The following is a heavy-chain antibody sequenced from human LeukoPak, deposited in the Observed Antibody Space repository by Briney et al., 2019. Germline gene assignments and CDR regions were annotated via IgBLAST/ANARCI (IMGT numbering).Heavy chain of an antibody. Sequence: SVKVSCKASGGTFSSYAISWVQQAPGQGLEWMGRIIPIFGTANYAQKFQGRVTITADESTGTAYMELSSLRSEDTAVYYCAKHAWSGYYCLDYWGQGTLVTVSS. V-gene: IGHV1-69*13. J-gene: IGHJ4*02. D-gene: IGHD3-3*01. CDR3: AKHAWSGYYCLDY. CDR1: GGTFSSYA. CDR2: IIPIFGTA.